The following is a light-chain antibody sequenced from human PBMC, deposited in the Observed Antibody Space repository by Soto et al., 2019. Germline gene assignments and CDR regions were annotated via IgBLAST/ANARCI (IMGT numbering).Light chain of an antibody. CDR2: GAS. CDR3: QHRMNWPLT. Sequence: EVVLTQSPATLSLSPGDRATLSGMASQTISSYLLWYQQKPGQAPRLLIYGASNRATGIPARFSGSGSETDFTLTISSLEPEDFAVYYCQHRMNWPLTLGQGTRLEI. CDR1: QTISSY. J-gene: IGKJ5*01. V-gene: IGKV3-11*01.